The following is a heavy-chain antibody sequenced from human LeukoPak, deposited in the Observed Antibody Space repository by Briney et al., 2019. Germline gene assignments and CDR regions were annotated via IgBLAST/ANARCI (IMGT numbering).Heavy chain of an antibody. D-gene: IGHD5-18*01. CDR3: ARYPPAGTAMGDYFDY. CDR2: IYSGGST. V-gene: IGHV3-53*01. J-gene: IGHJ4*02. CDR1: GFTVSSNY. Sequence: GGSLRLSCAASGFTVSSNYMSWVRQAPGKGLEWVSVIYSGGSTYYADSAKGRFTISRDNSKNTLYLQMNSLRAEDTAVYYCARYPPAGTAMGDYFDYWGQGTLVTVSS.